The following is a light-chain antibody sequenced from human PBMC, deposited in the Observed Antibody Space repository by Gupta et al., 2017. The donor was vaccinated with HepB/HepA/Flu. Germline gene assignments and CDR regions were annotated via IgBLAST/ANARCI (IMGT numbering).Light chain of an antibody. CDR1: SSNIGSNT. Sequence: QSVLTQPPSASGTPGQRVTISCSGSSSNIGSNTVNWYQHLPGTAPKLLIYSNDQRPSGAPDRFSGSKSGTSASLAISGLQSEDEADYYCAAWDDSLNGSVVFGGGTKLTVL. CDR2: SND. J-gene: IGLJ2*01. CDR3: AAWDDSLNGSVV. V-gene: IGLV1-44*01.